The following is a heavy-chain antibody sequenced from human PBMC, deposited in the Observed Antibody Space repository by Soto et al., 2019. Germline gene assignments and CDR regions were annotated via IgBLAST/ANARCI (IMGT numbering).Heavy chain of an antibody. CDR1: GFTFSSYS. D-gene: IGHD6-13*01. CDR3: ARDRQSSPSYAADY. CDR2: ISGSGGYI. J-gene: IGHJ4*02. V-gene: IGHV3-21*01. Sequence: PGGSLRLSCEGSGFTFSSYSMNWVRQAPGKGLEWVSSISGSGGYIYYADSVKGRFTISRDNAKNSLYLQMTSLRDEDTALYYCARDRQSSPSYAADYWGQGSLVTVSS.